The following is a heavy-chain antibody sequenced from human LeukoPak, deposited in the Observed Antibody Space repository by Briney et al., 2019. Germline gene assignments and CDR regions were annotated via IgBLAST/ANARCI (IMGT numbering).Heavy chain of an antibody. J-gene: IGHJ4*02. CDR2: IYSGGST. Sequence: GGSLRLSCAASGFTVSSNYMSWVRQAPGKGLEWVSVIYSGGSTYYADSVKGRFTISRDNSKNTLYLQMNSLRAEDTAVYYCARDRSNWNYGGGFDYWGQGTLVTVSS. CDR3: ARDRSNWNYGGGFDY. V-gene: IGHV3-53*01. CDR1: GFTVSSNY. D-gene: IGHD1-7*01.